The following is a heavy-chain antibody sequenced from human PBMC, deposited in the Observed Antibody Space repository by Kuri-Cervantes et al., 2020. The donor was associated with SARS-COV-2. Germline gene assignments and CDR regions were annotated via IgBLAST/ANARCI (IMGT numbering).Heavy chain of an antibody. CDR3: ARSRYCSSTSCYGYYYYYYGMDV. D-gene: IGHD2-2*01. CDR2: IYYSGST. V-gene: IGHV4-59*12. J-gene: IGHJ6*02. CDR1: GGSISSYY. Sequence: SETLSLTCTVSGGSISSYYWSWIRQPPGKGLEWIGYIYYSGSTNYNPSLKSRVTISVDTSKNQFSLKLSSVTAADTAVYYCARSRYCSSTSCYGYYYYYYGMDVWGQGTTVTVSS.